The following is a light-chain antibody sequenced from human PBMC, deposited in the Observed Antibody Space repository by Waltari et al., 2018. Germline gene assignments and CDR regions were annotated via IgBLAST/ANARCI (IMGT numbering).Light chain of an antibody. CDR1: QSVHNY. Sequence: EIVLTQSPATLSLFPGERAPLSSRASQSVHNYLAWYQQKPGQPPRALIYDASNRATGIPARFSGSGSGTDFTLTISSLEPEDFAVYSCQQHNSWPPIFTFGPGTKVDIK. V-gene: IGKV3-11*01. J-gene: IGKJ3*01. CDR2: DAS. CDR3: QQHNSWPPIFT.